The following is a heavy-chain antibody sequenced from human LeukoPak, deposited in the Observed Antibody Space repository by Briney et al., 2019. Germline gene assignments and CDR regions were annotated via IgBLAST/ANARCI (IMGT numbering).Heavy chain of an antibody. CDR3: AKAASSSWPSYYYGMDV. CDR1: GFIFSSYS. CDR2: ITGSGGNT. J-gene: IGHJ6*04. Sequence: PGGSLRLSCAASGFIFSSYSMSWVRQAPGKGLEWVSVITGSGGNTYYADSVKGRFTISKDNSKNTVYLQMSSLRADDTAVYYCAKAASSSWPSYYYGMDVWGKGTTVTVSS. D-gene: IGHD6-13*01. V-gene: IGHV3-23*01.